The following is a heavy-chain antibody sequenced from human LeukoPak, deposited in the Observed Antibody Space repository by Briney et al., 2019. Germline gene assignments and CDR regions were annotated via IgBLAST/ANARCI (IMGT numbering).Heavy chain of an antibody. V-gene: IGHV4-39*07. J-gene: IGHJ4*02. Sequence: PSETLSLTCTVSGGSISSSSYYWGWIRQPPGKGLEWIGSIYYSGSTYYNPSLKSRVTISVDTSKNQFSLKLSSVTAADTAVYYCARDPNDFWSTRTQNYYFDYWGQGTLVTVSS. CDR1: GGSISSSSYY. CDR3: ARDPNDFWSTRTQNYYFDY. D-gene: IGHD3-3*01. CDR2: IYYSGST.